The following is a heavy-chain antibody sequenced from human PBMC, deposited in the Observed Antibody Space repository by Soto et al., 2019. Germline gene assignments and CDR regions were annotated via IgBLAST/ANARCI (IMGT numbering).Heavy chain of an antibody. CDR1: GFTFSNHG. Sequence: PGGSLRLSCAASGFTFSNHGMHWVRQAPGKGLEWVAVVYYDGTNTYSTDSVKGRFTISRDNSKNTVYLQMNSLRVEDTAVYYCAKDRHSTSSGYFDYWGQGTLVPVSS. D-gene: IGHD6-6*01. J-gene: IGHJ4*02. V-gene: IGHV3-33*06. CDR3: AKDRHSTSSGYFDY. CDR2: VYYDGTNT.